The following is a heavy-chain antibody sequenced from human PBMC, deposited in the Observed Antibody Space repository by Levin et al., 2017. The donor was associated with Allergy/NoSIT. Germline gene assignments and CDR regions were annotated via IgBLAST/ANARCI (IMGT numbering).Heavy chain of an antibody. CDR3: AELPGSDYGMDV. CDR1: GGSFRASY. J-gene: IGHJ6*02. D-gene: IGHD1-7*01. CDR2: INHSGST. Sequence: SQTLSLTFAVYGGSFRASYWSWIRQPPGKGLEWIGEINHSGSTNYNPSLKSRVTISVDTSKNQFSLKLSSVTAADTAVYYCAELPGSDYGMDVWGQGTTVTVSS. V-gene: IGHV4-34*01.